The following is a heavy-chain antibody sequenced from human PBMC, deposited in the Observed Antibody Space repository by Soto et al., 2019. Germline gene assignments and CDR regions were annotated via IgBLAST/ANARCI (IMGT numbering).Heavy chain of an antibody. D-gene: IGHD2-2*01. Sequence: QVQLVQSGAEVKKPGASVKVSCKASGYTFTGYYMHWVRQAPGQGLEWMGWINPNSGGTNYAQKFQGWVTMTRDTSISTAYMELSRLRSDDTAVYYCARGFGSAAAAITAPGDYWGQGTLVTVSS. CDR2: INPNSGGT. CDR1: GYTFTGYY. J-gene: IGHJ4*02. V-gene: IGHV1-2*04. CDR3: ARGFGSAAAAITAPGDY.